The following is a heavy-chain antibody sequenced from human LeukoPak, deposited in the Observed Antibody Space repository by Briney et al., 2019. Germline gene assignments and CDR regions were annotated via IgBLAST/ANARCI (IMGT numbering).Heavy chain of an antibody. J-gene: IGHJ1*01. CDR3: TTDRYCGGDCYAEYFQH. D-gene: IGHD2-21*02. CDR1: GFTFSNAW. V-gene: IGHV3-15*01. Sequence: PGGSLRLSCAASGFTFSNAWMSWVRQAPGKGLEWVGRIKSKTDGGTTDYDAPVKGRFTISRDDSKNTLYLQMNSLKTEDTAVYYCTTDRYCGGDCYAEYFQHWGQGTLVTVSS. CDR2: IKSKTDGGTT.